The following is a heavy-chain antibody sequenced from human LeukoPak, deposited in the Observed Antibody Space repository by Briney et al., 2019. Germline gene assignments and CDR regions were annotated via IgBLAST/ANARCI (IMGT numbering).Heavy chain of an antibody. CDR3: AKDGVDYYGSGSYYTY. D-gene: IGHD3-10*01. Sequence: GRSLRLSCAASGFTFDDYAMHWVRQAPGKGLEWVSGISWNSGSIGYADSVKGRFTISRDNAKNSLYLQMNSLRAEDTALYYCAKDGVDYYGSGSYYTYWGQGTLVTVSS. J-gene: IGHJ4*02. V-gene: IGHV3-9*01. CDR1: GFTFDDYA. CDR2: ISWNSGSI.